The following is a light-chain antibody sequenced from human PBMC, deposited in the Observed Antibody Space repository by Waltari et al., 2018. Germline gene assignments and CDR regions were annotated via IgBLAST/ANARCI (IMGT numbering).Light chain of an antibody. CDR1: SSDVGGYNY. V-gene: IGLV2-14*03. Sequence: QSALTQPASVSGSPGQSITISCTGTSSDVGGYNYVSWYQKHPGKAHKLLIYAVSNRPSGVSIRFSASKSCNTASLIISGLQAEDEADYYCSSYTSSTTLLLIFGGGTKLTVL. CDR3: SSYTSSTTLLLI. J-gene: IGLJ2*01. CDR2: AVS.